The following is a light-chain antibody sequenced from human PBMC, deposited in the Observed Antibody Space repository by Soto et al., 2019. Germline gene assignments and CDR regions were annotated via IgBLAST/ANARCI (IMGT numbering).Light chain of an antibody. CDR1: SSNIGAGYD. V-gene: IGLV1-40*01. J-gene: IGLJ1*01. CDR2: GNT. Sequence: QAVVTQPPSVSGAPGQRVTISCTGTSSNIGAGYDVHWYQHLPGTAPKLLIYGNTIRPSGVPDRFSDSKSGTSASLAITGLQAEDEADYYCQSYDRSLRGYVFGTGTKLTVL. CDR3: QSYDRSLRGYV.